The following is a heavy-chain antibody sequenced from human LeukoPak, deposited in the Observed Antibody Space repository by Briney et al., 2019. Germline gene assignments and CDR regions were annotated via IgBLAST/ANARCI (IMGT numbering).Heavy chain of an antibody. V-gene: IGHV3-15*01. Sequence: GGSLRLSCAASGFTFSNAWMSWVRQAPGKGLEWVGRIKSKTDGGTTDYAAPVKGRFTISRDDSKNTLYLQMNSLRAEDTAVYYCAKLSSAGTDDYWGQGTLVTVSS. D-gene: IGHD6-13*01. CDR2: IKSKTDGGTT. CDR3: AKLSSAGTDDY. CDR1: GFTFSNAW. J-gene: IGHJ4*02.